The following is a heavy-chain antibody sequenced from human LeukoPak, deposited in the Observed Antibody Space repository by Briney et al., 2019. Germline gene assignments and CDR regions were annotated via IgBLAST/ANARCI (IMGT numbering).Heavy chain of an antibody. CDR1: GFTFGSYG. CDR3: AKDPFDY. Sequence: QPGRSLRLSCAASGFTFGSYGMHWVRQAPGKGLEWVAVISYDGSNKYYADSVKGRFTISRDNSKNTLYLQMNSLRAEDTAVYYCAKDPFDYWGQGTLVTVSS. V-gene: IGHV3-30*18. J-gene: IGHJ4*02. CDR2: ISYDGSNK.